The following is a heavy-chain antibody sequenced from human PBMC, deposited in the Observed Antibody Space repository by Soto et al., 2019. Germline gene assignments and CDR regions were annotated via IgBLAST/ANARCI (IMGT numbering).Heavy chain of an antibody. CDR3: ARSQGFLDY. Sequence: SQTLSLTCAISGDSVSSNSAAWNWIRQSPSGGLEWLGRTYYRSKWYNEYAVSVKGRITVNPDTSKNQFSPQLNSVTPEDTDIYYCARSQGFLDYWGQGTMVTVSS. J-gene: IGHJ4*02. V-gene: IGHV6-1*01. D-gene: IGHD2-15*01. CDR2: TYYRSKWYN. CDR1: GDSVSSNSAA.